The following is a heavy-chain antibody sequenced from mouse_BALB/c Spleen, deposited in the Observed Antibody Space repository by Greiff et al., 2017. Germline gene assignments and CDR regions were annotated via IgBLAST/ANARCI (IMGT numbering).Heavy chain of an antibody. CDR3: ARYPSYYKYDVWYFDV. D-gene: IGHD2-14*01. V-gene: IGHV14-3*02. CDR2: IDPANGNT. Sequence: EVQLQESGAELVKPGASVKLSCTASGFNIKDTYMHWVKQRPEQGLEWIGRIDPANGNTKYDPKFQGQTTITADKSSSTAYMQLSSLTSEDSAVYYCARYPSYYKYDVWYFDVWGAGTTVTVSA. J-gene: IGHJ1*01. CDR1: GFNIKDTY.